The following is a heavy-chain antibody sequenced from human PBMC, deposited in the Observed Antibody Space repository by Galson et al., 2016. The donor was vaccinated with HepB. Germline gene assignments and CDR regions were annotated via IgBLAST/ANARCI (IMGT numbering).Heavy chain of an antibody. CDR1: GFTVSSNY. J-gene: IGHJ6*03. CDR2: IYPAGST. CDR3: ASAPSGGYYYDYMDV. V-gene: IGHV3-53*01. D-gene: IGHD1-26*01. Sequence: SLRLSCAASGFTVSSNYMSWVRQAPGRGLEWVSVIYPAGSTFYADSVRGRFTISRDNSKNTLFLQMNTLRAEDTAVYYCASAPSGGYYYDYMDVWGKGTTVTV.